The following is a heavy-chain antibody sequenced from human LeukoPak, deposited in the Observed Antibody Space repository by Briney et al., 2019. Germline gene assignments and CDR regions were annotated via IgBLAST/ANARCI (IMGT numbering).Heavy chain of an antibody. Sequence: SETLSLTCAVYGGSFSGYYWSWIRQPPGKGLEWIGRIYTSGSTNYNPSLKSRVTMSVDTSKNQFSLKLSSVTAADTAVYYCARGRGYDILTGYYSNWFDPWGQGTLVTVSS. CDR2: IYTSGST. CDR3: ARGRGYDILTGYYSNWFDP. V-gene: IGHV4-59*10. J-gene: IGHJ5*02. D-gene: IGHD3-9*01. CDR1: GGSFSGYY.